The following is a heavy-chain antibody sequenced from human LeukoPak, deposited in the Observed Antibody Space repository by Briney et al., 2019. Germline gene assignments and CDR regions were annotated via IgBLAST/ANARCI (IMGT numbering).Heavy chain of an antibody. CDR1: GGSISSYY. CDR2: IYYSGST. D-gene: IGHD6-19*01. Sequence: SETLSLTCTVSGGSISSYYWSWIRQPPGKGLEWIGYIYYSGSTNYNPSLKSRVTISVDTSKSQFSLRLSSVTAADTAVYYCARSYSSARSDYWGQGTLVTASS. V-gene: IGHV4-59*01. CDR3: ARSYSSARSDY. J-gene: IGHJ4*02.